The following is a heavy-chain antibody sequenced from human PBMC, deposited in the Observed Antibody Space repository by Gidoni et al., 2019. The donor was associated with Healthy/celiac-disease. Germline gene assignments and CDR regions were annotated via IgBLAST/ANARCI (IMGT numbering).Heavy chain of an antibody. D-gene: IGHD1-1*01. V-gene: IGHV3-30*18. CDR1: GLTFSGYD. CDR3: AKDGYRTGSTGTPVNYYYYMDV. Sequence: QVQLVESGGGVVQPGRSLRLPCAASGLTFSGYDMHWVRQAPGKGLELVAFISYDGSNKYYAYSVKGRFTISIDNSKNTLYLQMNSLRAEDTAVYYCAKDGYRTGSTGTPVNYYYYMDVWGKGTTVTVSS. CDR2: ISYDGSNK. J-gene: IGHJ6*03.